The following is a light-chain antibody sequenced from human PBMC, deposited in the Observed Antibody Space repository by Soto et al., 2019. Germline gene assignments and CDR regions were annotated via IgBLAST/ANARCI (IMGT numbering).Light chain of an antibody. CDR1: QRVSSF. CDR3: QQRSNWPPIT. CDR2: DAS. J-gene: IGKJ5*01. Sequence: EIVLTQSPATLSLSPGERATISCRASQRVSSFLAWYQQKPGQAPRLLIYDASNRATGMPARFSGSGSGTDFTLTISSLEPEDFAVYYCQQRSNWPPITFGQGTRLEIK. V-gene: IGKV3-11*01.